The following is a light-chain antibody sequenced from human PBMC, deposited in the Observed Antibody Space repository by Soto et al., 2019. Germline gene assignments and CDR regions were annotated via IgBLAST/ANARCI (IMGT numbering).Light chain of an antibody. CDR2: GAS. V-gene: IGKV1-5*01. CDR1: QSISDW. CDR3: QQNYSSPWT. J-gene: IGKJ1*01. Sequence: DIQMTQSPSTLSASVGDRVTINCRASQSISDWLALYQQKPGRVPQLLIYGASRLESGVPSRFSGGGSGTDFTLTISSLQPDDFATYYCQQNYSSPWTFGQGTKVDIK.